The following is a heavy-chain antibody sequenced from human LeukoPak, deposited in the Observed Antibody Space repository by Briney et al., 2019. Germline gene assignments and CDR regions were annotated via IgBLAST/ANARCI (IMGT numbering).Heavy chain of an antibody. Sequence: ASVKVSCKASXYXXTXXXXXXVXXXPXQXXEWMGLINPTGTSTNYAQKFRGRVTMTRDTSTTTVHMELSSLRSEDTAVYYCAREESGGYFDYWGQGTLVTVSS. J-gene: IGHJ4*02. CDR2: INPTGTST. D-gene: IGHD2-8*02. CDR3: AREESGGYFDY. V-gene: IGHV1-46*01. CDR1: XYXXTXXX.